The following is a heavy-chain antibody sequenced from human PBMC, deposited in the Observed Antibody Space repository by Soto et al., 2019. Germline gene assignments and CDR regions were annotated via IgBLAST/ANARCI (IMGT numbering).Heavy chain of an antibody. CDR2: IYPADSDT. J-gene: IGHJ4*02. Sequence: PGESLKISCEDSEYTFTTHWIGWVRQMPGKGLEWMGIIYPADSDTRYSPSFQGQVTISADKSISTAYLQWSSLKASDTAMYYCARVAGGGYYFDYWGQGTLVTVYS. CDR1: EYTFTTHW. CDR3: ARVAGGGYYFDY. D-gene: IGHD1-26*01. V-gene: IGHV5-51*01.